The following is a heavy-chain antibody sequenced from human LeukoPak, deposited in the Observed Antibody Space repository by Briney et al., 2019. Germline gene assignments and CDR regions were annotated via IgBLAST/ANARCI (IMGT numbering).Heavy chain of an antibody. V-gene: IGHV3-11*03. CDR3: ASPGESSGYYAFEI. Sequence: GGSLRLSCAASGFTFSDYYMNWIRQAPGKGLEWVSYISNSNSLTNYADSVKGRFTISRDNAKNSLYLQMNSLRADDTAVYYCASPGESSGYYAFEIWGQGTMVTVSS. CDR1: GFTFSDYY. CDR2: ISNSNSLT. J-gene: IGHJ3*02. D-gene: IGHD3-22*01.